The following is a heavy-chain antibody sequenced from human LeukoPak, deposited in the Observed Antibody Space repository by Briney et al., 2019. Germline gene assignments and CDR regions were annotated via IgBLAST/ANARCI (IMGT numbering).Heavy chain of an antibody. Sequence: GGPLKLSVQASGFPFSSYPLTWFRQPPGKGLKWASAISGSGGSTYYADSVKGRFTISRDNSKNTLYLQMNSLRAEDTAVYYCAKGYDILTGFVDYWGQGTLVTVSS. CDR3: AKGYDILTGFVDY. J-gene: IGHJ4*02. CDR1: GFPFSSYP. V-gene: IGHV3-23*01. D-gene: IGHD3-9*01. CDR2: ISGSGGST.